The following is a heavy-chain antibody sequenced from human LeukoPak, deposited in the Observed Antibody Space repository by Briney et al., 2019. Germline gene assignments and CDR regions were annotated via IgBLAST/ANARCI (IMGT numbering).Heavy chain of an antibody. D-gene: IGHD6-19*01. V-gene: IGHV3-66*02. CDR2: FYVGGET. J-gene: IGHJ4*02. Sequence: GGSLRLSCAASGFSISSYYMSWVRQAPGKALEWVSVFYVGGETYYADSVQGRFTISRDSSKNTLYLQMNSLRTDDTAVYYCARGAGWNYFGYWGQGTLVTVAS. CDR3: ARGAGWNYFGY. CDR1: GFSISSYY.